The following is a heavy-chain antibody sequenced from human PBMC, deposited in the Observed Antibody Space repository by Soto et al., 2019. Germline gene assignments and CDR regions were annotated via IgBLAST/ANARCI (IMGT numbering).Heavy chain of an antibody. CDR3: ARDLTGYYYYYIDV. CDR1: GGSISSGGYY. CDR2: IYYSGST. Sequence: QVQLQESGPGLVKPSQTLSLTCTVSGGSISSGGYYWSWIRQHPGKGLEWIGYIYYSGSTYYNQSLNRRVTISVDTSKNQFSLKLSSVTAADTAVYYCARDLTGYYYYYIDVWGKGTTVTVSS. J-gene: IGHJ6*03. V-gene: IGHV4-31*03.